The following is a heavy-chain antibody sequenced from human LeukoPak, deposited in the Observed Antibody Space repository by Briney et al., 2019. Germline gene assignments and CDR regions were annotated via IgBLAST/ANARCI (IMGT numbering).Heavy chain of an antibody. CDR1: GFSFSDDY. CDR2: ISSSGDTM. CDR3: ARVMGNYASDY. Sequence: GGSLRLSCAASGFSFSDDYMSWIRQAPGKGLEWVSYISSSGDTMFYSDSVKGRFTISRDNGKKSLFLEIDSLRAEDAAIYYCARVMGNYASDYWGQGALVTVSS. J-gene: IGHJ4*02. D-gene: IGHD1-7*01. V-gene: IGHV3-11*04.